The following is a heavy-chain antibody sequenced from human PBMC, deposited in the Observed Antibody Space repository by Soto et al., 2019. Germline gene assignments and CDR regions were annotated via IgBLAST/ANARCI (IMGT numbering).Heavy chain of an antibody. CDR2: IYYSGSSGST. CDR3: ASRHISMSLDY. J-gene: IGHJ4*02. CDR1: GDSVTSGSYY. Sequence: SETLSLTYNVSGDSVTSGSYYWSWIRQPPGKGLEWIGFIYYSGSSGSTNYSPSLQSRVTISVDTSKNQFSLKLSPVTDADTAVYYCASRHISMSLDYWGQGAQVTVSS. V-gene: IGHV4-61*01. D-gene: IGHD2-21*01.